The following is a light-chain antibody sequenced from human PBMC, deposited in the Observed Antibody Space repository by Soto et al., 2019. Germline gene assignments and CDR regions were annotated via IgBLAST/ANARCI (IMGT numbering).Light chain of an antibody. CDR3: QQYGSSPIT. Sequence: EIVLTQSPATLSLSPGERATLSCRASQSVSSYLAWYQQKPGQAPRLLIYDASSRATGIPDRFSGSGSATDFTLTISRLEPEDFAVYYCQQYGSSPITFGQGTRLEIK. V-gene: IGKV3-20*01. CDR1: QSVSSY. J-gene: IGKJ5*01. CDR2: DAS.